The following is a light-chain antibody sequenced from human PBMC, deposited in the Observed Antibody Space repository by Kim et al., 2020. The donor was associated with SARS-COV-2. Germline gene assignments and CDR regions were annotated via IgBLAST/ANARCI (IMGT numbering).Light chain of an antibody. V-gene: IGKV3-15*01. Sequence: TLGKCATLSSRASPSVGRKLAWYPQEPGQAPRLVTYGASTRATGVPARFSGSGYGTEFTLTISSLQSEDFAVYYCQQYNNWPALTFGPGTKVDIK. CDR2: GAS. CDR3: QQYNNWPALT. J-gene: IGKJ3*01. CDR1: PSVGRK.